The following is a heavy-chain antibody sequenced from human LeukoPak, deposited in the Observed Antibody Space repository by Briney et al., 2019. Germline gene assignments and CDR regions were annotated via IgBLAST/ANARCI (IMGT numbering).Heavy chain of an antibody. J-gene: IGHJ4*02. CDR1: GYTFTSYY. Sequence: ASVKVSCKASGYTFTSYYMHWVRQAPGQGLEWMGIINPSGGSTSYAQKFQERVTITRDMSTSTAYMELSSLRSEDTAVYYCAAAEWFGELDFDYWGQGTLVTVPS. V-gene: IGHV1-46*01. D-gene: IGHD3-10*01. CDR2: INPSGGST. CDR3: AAAEWFGELDFDY.